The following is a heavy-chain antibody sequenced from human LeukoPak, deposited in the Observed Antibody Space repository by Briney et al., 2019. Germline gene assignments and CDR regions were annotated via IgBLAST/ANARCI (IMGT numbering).Heavy chain of an antibody. CDR2: ISWNSGSI. J-gene: IGHJ3*02. D-gene: IGHD3-10*01. CDR3: AKGVRITRVRGAFDI. Sequence: PGGSLRLSCAASGFTFDDYAMHWVRQAPGKGLEWVSGISWNSGSIAYADSVKGRFTISRDNAKNSLYLQMNSLGAEDTALYYCAKGVRITRVRGAFDIWGQGTLVTVSS. CDR1: GFTFDDYA. V-gene: IGHV3-9*01.